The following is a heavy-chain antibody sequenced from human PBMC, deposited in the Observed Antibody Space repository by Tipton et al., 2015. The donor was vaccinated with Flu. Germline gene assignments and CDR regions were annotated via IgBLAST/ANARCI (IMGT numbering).Heavy chain of an antibody. J-gene: IGHJ3*02. Sequence: SLRLSCAAPGFRFRAYGMHWVRQAPGKGLEWVTSIYSDAVTTYYADSVKGRFSVSRDNSKNTLFLQMNNLRVDDTAVYYCAGDYYDSGGADAFHKWGQGTRVTVS. CDR2: IYSDAVTT. CDR1: GFRFRAYG. D-gene: IGHD3-22*01. CDR3: AGDYYDSGGADAFHK. V-gene: IGHV3-30*12.